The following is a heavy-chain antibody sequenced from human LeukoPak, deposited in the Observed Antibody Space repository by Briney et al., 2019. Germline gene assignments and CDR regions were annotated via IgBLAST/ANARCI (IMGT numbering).Heavy chain of an antibody. J-gene: IGHJ4*02. Sequence: GGSLRLSCAASGFTFSSYWMSWVRQAPGKGLEWVANIKQDGSEKYYVDSVKGRFTISRDNAKNTLYLQMNSLRAEDTAVYYCARVPNYYGSGSYDYWGQGTLVTVSS. V-gene: IGHV3-7*01. CDR1: GFTFSSYW. CDR2: IKQDGSEK. CDR3: ARVPNYYGSGSYDY. D-gene: IGHD3-10*01.